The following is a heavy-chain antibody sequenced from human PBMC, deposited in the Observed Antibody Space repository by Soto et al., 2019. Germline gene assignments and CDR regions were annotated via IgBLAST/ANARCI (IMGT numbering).Heavy chain of an antibody. V-gene: IGHV3-30-3*01. CDR1: GFTFSSYA. J-gene: IGHJ3*02. CDR3: ARDRYCSGGSCYSDAFDI. CDR2: ISYDGSNK. D-gene: IGHD2-15*01. Sequence: QVQLVESGGGVVQPGRSLRLSCAASGFTFSSYAMHWVRQAPGKGLEWVAVISYDGSNKYYADSVKGRFTISRDNSKNTLYLHMNSLRAEDTAVYYCARDRYCSGGSCYSDAFDIWGKGTMVTVSS.